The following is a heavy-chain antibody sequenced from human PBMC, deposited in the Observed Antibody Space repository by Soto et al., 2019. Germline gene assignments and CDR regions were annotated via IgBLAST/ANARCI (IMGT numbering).Heavy chain of an antibody. CDR1: GYAFTGHY. J-gene: IGHJ4*02. D-gene: IGHD1-26*01. CDR2: IGPETGAT. Sequence: ASVKVSCKASGYAFTGHYIHWVRQAPEQGPEWMGEIGPETGATRYAQKFQGRVTMTRDMSITTVYMELNNLSPDDTAVYYCGRGRSGQIVVFYWGQGTPVTVS. CDR3: GRGRSGQIVVFY. V-gene: IGHV1-2*02.